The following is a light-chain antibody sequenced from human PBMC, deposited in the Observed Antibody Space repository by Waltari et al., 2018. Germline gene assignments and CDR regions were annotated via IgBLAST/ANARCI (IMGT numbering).Light chain of an antibody. CDR1: QGFSRY. V-gene: IGKV3-11*01. CDR3: QQRSNWPLT. Sequence: EIVLTQSPATLSLSPGERATLSCRASQGFSRYLAWYQQRPGQAPRLLIYDASNRATGIPARFSGSGSETDFTLTISSLEPEDFAVYYCQQRSNWPLTFGGGTKVEIK. J-gene: IGKJ4*01. CDR2: DAS.